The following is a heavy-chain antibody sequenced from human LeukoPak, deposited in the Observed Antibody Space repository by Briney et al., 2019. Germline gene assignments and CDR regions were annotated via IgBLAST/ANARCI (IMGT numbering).Heavy chain of an antibody. V-gene: IGHV3-7*01. Sequence: GGSLRLSRVASGLSFGNYWRDWVGQAPGKGLEWVGNIKQDGSEKYYVDSVNGRFTISRDTAKNALYLDMNSLRVEDTAIYYCTLDFDPWGQGTLVTVSS. J-gene: IGHJ5*02. CDR1: GLSFGNYW. CDR3: TLDFDP. CDR2: IKQDGSEK.